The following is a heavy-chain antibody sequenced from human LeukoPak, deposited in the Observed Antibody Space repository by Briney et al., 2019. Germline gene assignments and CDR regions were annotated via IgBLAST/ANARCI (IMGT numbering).Heavy chain of an antibody. CDR1: GYTFTSYD. Sequence: GASVKVSCKASGYTFTSYDINWVRQATGQGLEWMGWMNPNSGNTGYAQKFQGRVTITTDESTSTAYMELSSLRSEDTAVYYCARAIPPGTDGVQLYYFDYWGQGTLVTVSS. CDR2: MNPNSGNT. CDR3: ARAIPPGTDGVQLYYFDY. V-gene: IGHV1-8*03. J-gene: IGHJ4*02. D-gene: IGHD1-1*01.